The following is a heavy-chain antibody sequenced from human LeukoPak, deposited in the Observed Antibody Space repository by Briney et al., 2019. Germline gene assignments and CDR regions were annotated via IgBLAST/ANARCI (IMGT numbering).Heavy chain of an antibody. D-gene: IGHD2-21*01. CDR2: INPNSGGT. V-gene: IGHV1-2*02. Sequence: GASVKVSCKASGYTFTGYYMHWVRQAPGQGLEWMGWINPNSGGTNYAQNLQGRVTVTTDTSTSTAYMELWSLTSDDTAVYYCARVWWDLIHCPDYWGQGTLVTVPS. J-gene: IGHJ4*02. CDR1: GYTFTGYY. CDR3: ARVWWDLIHCPDY.